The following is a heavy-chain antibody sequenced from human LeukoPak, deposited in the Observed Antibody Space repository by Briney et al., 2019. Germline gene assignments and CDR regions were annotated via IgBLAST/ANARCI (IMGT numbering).Heavy chain of an antibody. V-gene: IGHV3-66*01. J-gene: IGHJ6*02. CDR3: ARAPTYGDYPGYYYGMDV. D-gene: IGHD4-17*01. Sequence: GGSLRLSCAASGSTVSSNYMSWVRQAPGKGLEWVSVIYSGGSTYYADSVKGRFTISRDNSKNTLYLQMNSLRAEDTAVYYCARAPTYGDYPGYYYGMDVWGQGTTVTVSS. CDR1: GSTVSSNY. CDR2: IYSGGST.